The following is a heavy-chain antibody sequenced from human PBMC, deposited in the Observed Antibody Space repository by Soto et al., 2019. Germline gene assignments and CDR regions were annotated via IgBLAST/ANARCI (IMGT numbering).Heavy chain of an antibody. CDR3: AMVVTAQTWFDP. CDR1: GGTFSSYA. V-gene: IGHV1-69*13. Sequence: ASVKVSCKASGGTFSSYAISWVRQAPGQGLEWMGGIIPIFGTANYAQKFQGRVTITADESTSTAYMELSSLRSEDTAVYYCAMVVTAQTWFDPWGQGTLVTVSS. CDR2: IIPIFGTA. D-gene: IGHD2-21*02. J-gene: IGHJ5*02.